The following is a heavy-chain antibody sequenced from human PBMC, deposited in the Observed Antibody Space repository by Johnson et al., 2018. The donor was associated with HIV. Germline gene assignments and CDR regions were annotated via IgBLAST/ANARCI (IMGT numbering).Heavy chain of an antibody. D-gene: IGHD2-15*01. J-gene: IGHJ3*02. CDR3: AKAGEVVDDEWTFFDI. Sequence: QVQLMESVGGLVQPGGSLRLSCAASGFIFFNYGMQWVRQAPGKGLEWVAFIRYDGSTKYNIDSVKGRFTISRDNSKSTLYLQMNSLTTEDTAVYYCAKAGEVVDDEWTFFDIWGQGTMVTVSS. CDR2: IRYDGSTK. V-gene: IGHV3-30*02. CDR1: GFIFFNYG.